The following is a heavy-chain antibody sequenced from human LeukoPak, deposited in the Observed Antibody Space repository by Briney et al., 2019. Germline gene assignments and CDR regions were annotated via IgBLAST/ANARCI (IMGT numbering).Heavy chain of an antibody. CDR3: AKGGIVGGKIDY. J-gene: IGHJ4*02. D-gene: IGHD1-26*01. Sequence: GGSLRLSCAASGFTFSDAWMTWVRQAPGRGLKWVSGISASGGSTYYADSVKGRFTISRDNSKNTLYLQMNSLRAEDTAVYYCAKGGIVGGKIDYWGQGTLVTV. CDR1: GFTFSDAW. V-gene: IGHV3-23*01. CDR2: ISASGGST.